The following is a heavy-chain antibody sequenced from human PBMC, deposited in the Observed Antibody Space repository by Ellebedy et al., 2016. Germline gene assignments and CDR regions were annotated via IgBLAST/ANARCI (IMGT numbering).Heavy chain of an antibody. CDR3: ARGSRLRWYQTTKDYYMDV. Sequence: ASVKVSCXASGYTFTSYGISWVRQAPGQGLEWMGWISAYNGNTNYAQKFQGRVTMTRNTSISTAYMELSSLRSEDTAVYYCARGSRLRWYQTTKDYYMDVWGKGTTVTVSS. CDR2: ISAYNGNT. V-gene: IGHV1-18*01. D-gene: IGHD4-23*01. J-gene: IGHJ6*03. CDR1: GYTFTSYG.